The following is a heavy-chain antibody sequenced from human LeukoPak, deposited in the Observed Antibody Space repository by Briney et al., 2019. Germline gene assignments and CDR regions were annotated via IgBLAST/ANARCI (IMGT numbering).Heavy chain of an antibody. J-gene: IGHJ6*02. Sequence: ASETLSLTCTVSGGSISSGGYYWSWIRQHPGKGLEWIGYIYYSGSTYYNPSLKSRVTISVDTSKNQFSLKPSSVTAADTAVYYCARDCLVRYDSSGYNYGMDVWGQGTTVTVSS. CDR2: IYYSGST. D-gene: IGHD3-22*01. CDR3: ARDCLVRYDSSGYNYGMDV. V-gene: IGHV4-31*03. CDR1: GGSISSGGYY.